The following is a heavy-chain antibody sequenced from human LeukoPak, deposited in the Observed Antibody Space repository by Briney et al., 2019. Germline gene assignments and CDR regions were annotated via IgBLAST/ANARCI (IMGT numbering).Heavy chain of an antibody. V-gene: IGHV3-23*01. CDR2: ISGGGGST. D-gene: IGHD1-26*01. CDR1: GFTFTSYS. CDR3: AKGGKWDVTPFDY. Sequence: GGSLRLSCAASGFTFTSYSMNWVRQAPGKGLEWVSTISGGGGSTYYADSVKGRFTISRDNSKNTLYLQVNSLRAEDTAVDYCAKGGKWDVTPFDYWGQGTLVTVSS. J-gene: IGHJ4*02.